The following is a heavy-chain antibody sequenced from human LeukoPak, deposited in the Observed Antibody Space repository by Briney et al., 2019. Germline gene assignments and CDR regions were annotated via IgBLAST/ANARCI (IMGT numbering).Heavy chain of an antibody. CDR3: ARQGTKYSSSWYYFDY. V-gene: IGHV4-39*01. J-gene: IGHJ4*02. CDR2: IYYSGST. D-gene: IGHD6-13*01. CDR1: GGSISSSSYY. Sequence: SETLSLTCTVSGGSISSSSYYWGWIRQPPGKGLEWIGSIYYSGSTYYNPSLKSRVTISVDTSKNQFFLKLSSVTAADTAVYYCARQGTKYSSSWYYFDYWGQGTLVTVSS.